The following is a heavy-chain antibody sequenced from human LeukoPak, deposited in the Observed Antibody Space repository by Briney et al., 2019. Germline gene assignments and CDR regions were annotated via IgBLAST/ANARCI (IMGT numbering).Heavy chain of an antibody. D-gene: IGHD5-18*01. Sequence: PGGSLRLSCAASGFTFSSYGMSWVRQAPGKGLEWVSAISGSGGSTYYADSVKGRFTISRDNSKNTLYLQMNSLRAEDTAVYYCVGEGDTSMITGTDYWGQGTLVTVSS. J-gene: IGHJ4*02. CDR1: GFTFSSYG. V-gene: IGHV3-23*01. CDR2: ISGSGGST. CDR3: VGEGDTSMITGTDY.